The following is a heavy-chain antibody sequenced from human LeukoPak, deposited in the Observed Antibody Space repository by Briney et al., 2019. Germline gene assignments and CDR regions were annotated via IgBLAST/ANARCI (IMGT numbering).Heavy chain of an antibody. CDR1: GFTFSSYA. J-gene: IGHJ4*02. Sequence: GGSLRLSCAASGFTFSSYAMSWVRQAPGKGLEWVSAVSGSGGSTYYADSVKGRFTISRDNSKNTLYLQMNSLRAEDTAVYYCAKDGGYCSGGSCYSGEYFDYWGQGTLVTVSS. V-gene: IGHV3-23*01. CDR2: VSGSGGST. CDR3: AKDGGYCSGGSCYSGEYFDY. D-gene: IGHD2-15*01.